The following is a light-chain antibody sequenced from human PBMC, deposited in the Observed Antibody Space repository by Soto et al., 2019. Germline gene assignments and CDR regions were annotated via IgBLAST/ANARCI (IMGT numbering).Light chain of an antibody. CDR1: QSVSNW. V-gene: IGKV1-5*03. J-gene: IGKJ1*01. CDR2: KAS. CDR3: QHYNGYRRK. Sequence: DIQMTQSPSTLSASIGDRVAITCRASQSVSNWLAWYQQKPGKAPKILIYKASSLESGVPSRFSGSGYGTEFTLTISSLWPDDLATYYFQHYNGYRRKFGQGTKLDIK.